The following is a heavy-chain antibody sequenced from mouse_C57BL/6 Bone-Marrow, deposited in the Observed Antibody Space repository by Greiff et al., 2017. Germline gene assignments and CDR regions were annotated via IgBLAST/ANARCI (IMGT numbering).Heavy chain of an antibody. V-gene: IGHV1-81*01. CDR2: IYPRSGNT. CDR1: GYTFTSYG. CDR3: ARGDYYAMDY. Sequence: VQLQQSGAELARPGASVKLSCKASGYTFTSYGISWVKQRTGQGLEWIGEIYPRSGNTYYNEKFKGKATLTADKSSSTAYMELRSLTSEDTAVYFCARGDYYAMDYWGQGTSVTVSS. J-gene: IGHJ4*01.